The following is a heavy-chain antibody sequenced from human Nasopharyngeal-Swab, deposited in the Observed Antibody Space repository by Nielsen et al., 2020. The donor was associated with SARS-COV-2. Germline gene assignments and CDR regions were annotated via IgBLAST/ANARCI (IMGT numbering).Heavy chain of an antibody. CDR2: IYYCGST. V-gene: IGHV4-39*01. D-gene: IGHD6-13*01. Sequence: RQAPGKGLEWVGSIYYCGSTYCNPSLKSRVTISVDTSKNQFSLKLSSVTAADTAVYCCARLDVSAAGRDYWGQGTLVTVSS. CDR3: ARLDVSAAGRDY. J-gene: IGHJ4*02.